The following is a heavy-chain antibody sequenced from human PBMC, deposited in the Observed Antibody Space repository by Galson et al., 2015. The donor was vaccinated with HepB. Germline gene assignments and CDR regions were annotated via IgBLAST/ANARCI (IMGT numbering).Heavy chain of an antibody. CDR3: ARLGAVAGPDESY. J-gene: IGHJ4*02. D-gene: IGHD6-19*01. Sequence: SLRLSCAASGFTFSSYSMNWVRQAPGKGLEWVSSISSSSSYIYYADSVKGRFTISRDNAKNSLYLQMNSLRAEDTAVYYCARLGAVAGPDESYWGQGTLVTVSS. V-gene: IGHV3-21*01. CDR2: ISSSSSYI. CDR1: GFTFSSYS.